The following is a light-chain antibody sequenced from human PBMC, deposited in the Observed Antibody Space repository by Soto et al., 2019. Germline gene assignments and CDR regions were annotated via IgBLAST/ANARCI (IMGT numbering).Light chain of an antibody. J-gene: IGKJ1*01. CDR3: XXXXXXXRX. Sequence: EIVMTQSPATLSVSPGERATLSCRASQSVSTNLAWYQQRPGQAPRLIISGAYTRATGIPARFSGSGSGTEFTLTISSLQSEDFAIXXXXXXXXXXRXFGQGTKVDI. V-gene: IGKV3-15*01. CDR2: GAY. CDR1: QSVSTN.